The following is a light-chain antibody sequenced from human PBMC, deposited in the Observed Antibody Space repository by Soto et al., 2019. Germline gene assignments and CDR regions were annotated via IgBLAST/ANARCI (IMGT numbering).Light chain of an antibody. CDR1: QGIRND. J-gene: IGKJ1*01. CDR2: AAS. Sequence: DIQMTKFPSSLSASVGDRVTINCRASQGIRNDLAWYQQKPGKAPKRLLYAASSLQSGVPSRFSGSGSGTEFTLAISSLQPEDFETFYCRQNSTYPMTFGQGTKLEIK. CDR3: RQNSTYPMT. V-gene: IGKV1-17*01.